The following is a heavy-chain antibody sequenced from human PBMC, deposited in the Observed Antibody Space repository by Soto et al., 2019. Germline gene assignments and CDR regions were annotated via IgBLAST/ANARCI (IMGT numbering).Heavy chain of an antibody. J-gene: IGHJ4*02. CDR2: ISGSGGST. Sequence: EVQLLESGGGLVQPGGSLRLSCAACGFAFSSYAMSWIRQAPGKGLEWVSAISGSGGSTYYADSVKGRFTISRDNSKNTLYLQMNSLRAEDTAVYYCAKELYGSGSYYNEAFDYWGQGTLVTVSS. CDR3: AKELYGSGSYYNEAFDY. CDR1: GFAFSSYA. D-gene: IGHD3-10*01. V-gene: IGHV3-23*01.